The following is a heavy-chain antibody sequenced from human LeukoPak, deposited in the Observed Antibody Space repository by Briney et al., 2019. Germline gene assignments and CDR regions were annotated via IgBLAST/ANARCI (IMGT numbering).Heavy chain of an antibody. Sequence: ASVKVSCKASGYTFTDYYMHWVRQAPGQGFEWLGWINPNSGDTNYPEKFRGRVTKTCDTPITTAYMELSRLTSDDTAVYYCARNLYTPSGWTDVFEIWGQGTMVTVAS. CDR3: ARNLYTPSGWTDVFEI. CDR2: INPNSGDT. D-gene: IGHD6-19*01. V-gene: IGHV1-2*02. J-gene: IGHJ3*02. CDR1: GYTFTDYY.